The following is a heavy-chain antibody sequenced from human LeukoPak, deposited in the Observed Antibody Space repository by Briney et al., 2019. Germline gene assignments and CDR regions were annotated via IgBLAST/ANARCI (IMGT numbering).Heavy chain of an antibody. J-gene: IGHJ4*02. V-gene: IGHV7-4-1*02. CDR2: INTNTGNP. CDR1: GYSFISYA. D-gene: IGHD5-18*01. Sequence: ASVTVSCKTSGYSFISYAINWVRQAPGQGLEWMGWINTNTGNPTYAQGFTGRYVFSLDTSVSTAYLQISGLKADDTAVYFCGRDPKLGIRGYTYGYIDYWGQGTLVTVSS. CDR3: GRDPKLGIRGYTYGYIDY.